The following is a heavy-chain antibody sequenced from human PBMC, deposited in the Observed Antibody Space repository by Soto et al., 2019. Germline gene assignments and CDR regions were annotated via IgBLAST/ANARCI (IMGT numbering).Heavy chain of an antibody. J-gene: IGHJ6*03. V-gene: IGHV4-39*01. CDR1: GFSISSSSYY. CDR2: IYYSGST. Sequence: SETLSLTCTFSGFSISSSSYYLGWIRQPPGKGLEWIGSIYYSGSTYYNPSLKSRVTISVDTSKNQFSLKLSSVTAADTAVYYCARAQNYDFWTRGIYYYMDVWGKGTTVTVSS. D-gene: IGHD3-3*01. CDR3: ARAQNYDFWTRGIYYYMDV.